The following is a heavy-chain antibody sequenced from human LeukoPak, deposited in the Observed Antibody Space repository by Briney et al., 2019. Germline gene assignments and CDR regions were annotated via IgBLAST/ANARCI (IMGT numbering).Heavy chain of an antibody. J-gene: IGHJ6*02. CDR3: ARGSGCSGGSCYYYYGMDV. CDR1: GFTFSSYA. Sequence: PGGSLRLSCAASGFTFSSYAMSWVRQAPGKGLEWVSVIYSGGSTYYADSVKGRFTISRDNSKNTLYLQMNSLRAEDTAVYYCARGSGCSGGSCYYYYGMDVWGQGTTVTVSS. CDR2: IYSGGST. V-gene: IGHV3-66*01. D-gene: IGHD2-15*01.